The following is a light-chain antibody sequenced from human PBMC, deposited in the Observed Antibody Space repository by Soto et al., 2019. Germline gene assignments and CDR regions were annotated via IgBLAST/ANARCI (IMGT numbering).Light chain of an antibody. CDR1: PSVRST. Sequence: EIVMTQSPATLSVSPGERATLSCRASPSVRSTLAWYRQTPGQAPRLLIYGASSRANGIPARFSGSGSGTEFTLTISSLQSEDFAVYYCQQYDNWPITFGQGTRLENK. CDR3: QQYDNWPIT. CDR2: GAS. J-gene: IGKJ5*01. V-gene: IGKV3-15*01.